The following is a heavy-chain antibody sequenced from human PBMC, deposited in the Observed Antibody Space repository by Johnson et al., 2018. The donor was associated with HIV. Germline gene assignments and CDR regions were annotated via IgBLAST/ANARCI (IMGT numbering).Heavy chain of an antibody. V-gene: IGHV3-30*04. J-gene: IGHJ3*02. CDR2: ISSDGRNK. Sequence: QMQLVESGGGVVQPGRSLRLSCAASGFIFSDYVIHWVRQAPGKGLEWVSVISSDGRNKYSADSVKGRFTISRDNSKNTLYLKMNSLRAGDTAVYYCARVMYGGSSKSAAFDIWGQGTMVTVSS. CDR3: ARVMYGGSSKSAAFDI. CDR1: GFIFSDYV. D-gene: IGHD1-26*01.